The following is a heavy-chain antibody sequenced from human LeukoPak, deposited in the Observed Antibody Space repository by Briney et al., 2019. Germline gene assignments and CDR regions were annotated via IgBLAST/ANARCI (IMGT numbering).Heavy chain of an antibody. D-gene: IGHD3-16*02. Sequence: GGSLRLSCAASGSTFSSYSMNWVRQAPGKGLEWVSYISSSSSTIYYADSVKGRFTISRDNAKNSLYLQMNSLRAEDTAVYYCARGGSHYDYVWGSYRYSLIFDYWGQGTLVTVSS. CDR2: ISSSSSTI. CDR3: ARGGSHYDYVWGSYRYSLIFDY. CDR1: GSTFSSYS. V-gene: IGHV3-48*04. J-gene: IGHJ4*02.